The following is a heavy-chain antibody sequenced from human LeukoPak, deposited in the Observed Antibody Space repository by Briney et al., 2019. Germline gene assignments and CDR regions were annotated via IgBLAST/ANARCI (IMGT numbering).Heavy chain of an antibody. V-gene: IGHV1-2*02. Sequence: GASVKVSCKASGYTFTSYGISWVRQAPGQGLEWMGWINPNSGGTNYAQKFQGRVTMTRDTSISTAYMELSRLRSDDTAVYYCARDIDYGDYLFDYWGQGTLVTVSS. J-gene: IGHJ4*02. CDR3: ARDIDYGDYLFDY. D-gene: IGHD4-17*01. CDR2: INPNSGGT. CDR1: GYTFTSYG.